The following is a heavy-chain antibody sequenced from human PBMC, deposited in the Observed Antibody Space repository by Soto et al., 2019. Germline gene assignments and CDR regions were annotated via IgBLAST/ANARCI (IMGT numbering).Heavy chain of an antibody. CDR1: GGSINSDSYH. CDR3: AREDDEGDSLAV. J-gene: IGHJ6*02. D-gene: IGHD2-21*02. CDR2: IHHSGAF. Sequence: PSETLSLTCTVSGGSINSDSYHWTRIRQSPGKGLEWIGYIHHSGAFLYNPSFKSRLTISVDTSKNQFSLHLSSVTDADTAVYFCAREDDEGDSLAVWGQGTTVTVSS. V-gene: IGHV4-30-4*08.